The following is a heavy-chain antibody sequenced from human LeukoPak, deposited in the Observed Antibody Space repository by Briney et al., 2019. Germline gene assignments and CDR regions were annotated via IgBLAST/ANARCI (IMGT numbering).Heavy chain of an antibody. V-gene: IGHV3-30-3*01. CDR2: ISYDGSNK. D-gene: IGHD4-17*01. Sequence: PGGSLRLSCAASGFTFSSYAMHWVRQAPGKGLEWVAVISYDGSNKYYADSVKGRFTISRDNSKNTLYLQMNSLRAEDTAVYYCAIMTTVTTEDYWGQGTLVTVSS. CDR1: GFTFSSYA. CDR3: AIMTTVTTEDY. J-gene: IGHJ4*02.